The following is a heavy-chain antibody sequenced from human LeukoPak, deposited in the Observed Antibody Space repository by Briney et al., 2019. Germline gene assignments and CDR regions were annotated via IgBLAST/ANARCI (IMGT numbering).Heavy chain of an antibody. J-gene: IGHJ4*02. V-gene: IGHV4-34*01. CDR1: GGSFSGYY. D-gene: IGHD5-18*01. CDR3: ARTHVGYSYGQYYFDY. Sequence: SETLSLTCAVYGGSFSGYYWSWIRQPPGKGLEWIGEINHSGSTNYNPSLKSRVTISVDTSKNQFSLKLSSVTAADTAVYYCARTHVGYSYGQYYFDYWGQGTLVTVSS. CDR2: INHSGST.